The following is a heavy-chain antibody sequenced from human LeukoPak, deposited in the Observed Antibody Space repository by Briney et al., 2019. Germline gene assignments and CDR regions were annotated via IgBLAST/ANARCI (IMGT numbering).Heavy chain of an antibody. J-gene: IGHJ4*02. V-gene: IGHV4-39*02. D-gene: IGHD6-6*01. CDR1: GGSISSSSYY. Sequence: SETVSLTCTVSGGSISSSSYYWGWIRQPPGKGLEWIGSIYYSGSTYYNPSLKSRVTISVDTSKNQFSLKLSSVTAADTAMYYCARESMGYYFDYWGQGTLVTVSS. CDR2: IYYSGST. CDR3: ARESMGYYFDY.